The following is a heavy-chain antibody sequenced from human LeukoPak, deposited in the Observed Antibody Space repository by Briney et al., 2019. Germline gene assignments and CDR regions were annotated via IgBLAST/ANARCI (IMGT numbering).Heavy chain of an antibody. CDR3: ARGGSGYDSFYYYGMDV. CDR1: GGSISSYY. CDR2: IYDSGST. V-gene: IGHV4-59*01. J-gene: IGHJ6*02. D-gene: IGHD5-12*01. Sequence: SETLSLTCTVSGGSISSYYWSWIRQPPGKGLEWIGYIYDSGSTNYNPSLKSRVTISVDTSKNQFSLKLSSVTAAGTAVYYCARGGSGYDSFYYYGMDVWGQGTTVTVSS.